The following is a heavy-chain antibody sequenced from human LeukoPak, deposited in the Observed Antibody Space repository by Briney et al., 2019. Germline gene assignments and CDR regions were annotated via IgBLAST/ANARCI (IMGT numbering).Heavy chain of an antibody. D-gene: IGHD2-2*01. Sequence: PGRSLRLSCAASGFTFSSYGMHWVRQAPGKGLEWVAVISYDGSNKYYEDSVKGRFTISRDNSKNTLYMQMNSLRAEDTAVYYCARLIVVVPAAAFDYWGQGTLVTVSS. V-gene: IGHV3-30*03. CDR3: ARLIVVVPAAAFDY. J-gene: IGHJ4*02. CDR2: ISYDGSNK. CDR1: GFTFSSYG.